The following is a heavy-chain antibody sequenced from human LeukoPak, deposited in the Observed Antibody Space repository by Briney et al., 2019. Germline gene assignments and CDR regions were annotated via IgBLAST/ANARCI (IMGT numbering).Heavy chain of an antibody. D-gene: IGHD4/OR15-4a*01. J-gene: IGHJ4*02. CDR2: MWYDGSTK. CDR1: GFTFSSYG. V-gene: IGHV3-33*06. Sequence: GRSLRLSCAASGFTFSSYGMHWVRQAPGKGLEWVAVMWYDGSTKYYVDSVKGRFTISRDNSKNTLYLQMDSLRAEDTAVYYCAKDGAASTYFDNWGPGTLVTVSS. CDR3: AKDGAASTYFDN.